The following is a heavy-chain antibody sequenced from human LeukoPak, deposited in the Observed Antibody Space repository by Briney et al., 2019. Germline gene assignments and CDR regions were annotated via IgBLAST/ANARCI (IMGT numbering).Heavy chain of an antibody. J-gene: IGHJ3*02. CDR3: ARDRITMKVVPGSDAFDI. CDR2: IDPSGGST. CDR1: GYTFTSYY. D-gene: IGHD3-22*01. Sequence: ASVKVSCKASGYTFTSYYMYWVRQAPGQGPEWKGIIDPSGGSTSYAQNFQGRVTMTRDTSTTTVYMELGSLRSEDTAVYYCARDRITMKVVPGSDAFDIWGQGTMVIVSS. V-gene: IGHV1-46*01.